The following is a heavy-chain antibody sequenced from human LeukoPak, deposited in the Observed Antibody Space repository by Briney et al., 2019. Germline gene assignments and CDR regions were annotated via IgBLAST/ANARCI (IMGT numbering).Heavy chain of an antibody. D-gene: IGHD3-10*02. CDR2: ISSSGSTI. CDR3: AELGITMIGGV. CDR1: GFTFSSYE. J-gene: IGHJ6*04. Sequence: GGSLRLSSAASGFTFSSYEMNWVRQAPGKGLEGVSYISSSGSTIYYADSVKGRFTISRDNAKNSLYLQMNSLGAEDTAVYYCAELGITMIGGVWGKGTTVTISS. V-gene: IGHV3-48*03.